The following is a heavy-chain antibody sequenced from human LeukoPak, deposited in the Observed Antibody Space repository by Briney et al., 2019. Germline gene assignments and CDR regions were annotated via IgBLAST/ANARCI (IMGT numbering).Heavy chain of an antibody. CDR2: MNPNSGNT. CDR3: ARGRIVRGGGYYYYYYMDV. J-gene: IGHJ6*03. V-gene: IGHV1-8*01. Sequence: ASVKVSCKASGYTFTGYDINWVRQATGQGLEWMGWMNPNSGNTGYAQKFQGRVTMTRNTSISTAYMELSSLRSEDTAVYYCARGRIVRGGGYYYYYYMDVWGKGTTVTVSS. CDR1: GYTFTGYD. D-gene: IGHD2/OR15-2a*01.